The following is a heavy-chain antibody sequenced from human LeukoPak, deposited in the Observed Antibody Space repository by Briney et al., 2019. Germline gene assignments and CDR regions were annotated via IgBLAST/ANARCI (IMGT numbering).Heavy chain of an antibody. Sequence: GGSLRLSCAASGFTFSSYGMHWVRQAPGKGLEWVAVISYDGSNKYYADSVKGRFTISRDNSKNTLYLQMNSLRAEDTAVYYCAKDQKPLMVRGVLFDYWGQGTLATVSS. V-gene: IGHV3-30*18. CDR3: AKDQKPLMVRGVLFDY. CDR1: GFTFSSYG. D-gene: IGHD3-10*01. CDR2: ISYDGSNK. J-gene: IGHJ4*02.